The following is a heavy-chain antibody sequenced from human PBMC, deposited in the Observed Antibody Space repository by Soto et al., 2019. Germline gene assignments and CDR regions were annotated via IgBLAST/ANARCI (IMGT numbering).Heavy chain of an antibody. Sequence: EVQLVESGGGLIPPGGSLRLSCAASGFLVNSAYMTWVRQAPGKGLEWLSMINSDGSTLYAESVKGRFTISRDNSKNRVDLQMNILRAEDTAMYYCARSGYSFAWGYWGQGTLVSVTS. CDR1: GFLVNSAY. CDR2: INSDGST. V-gene: IGHV3-53*01. D-gene: IGHD5-18*01. CDR3: ARSGYSFAWGY. J-gene: IGHJ4*02.